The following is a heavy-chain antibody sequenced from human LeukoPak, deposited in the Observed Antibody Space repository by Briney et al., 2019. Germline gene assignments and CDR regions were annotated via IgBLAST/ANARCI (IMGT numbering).Heavy chain of an antibody. Sequence: GGSLRLSCAASGFTFSNYFMIWVRQAPGKGLEWVSAISGSGGSTYYADSVKGRFTISRDNSKNTLYLQMNSLRAEDTAVYYCAKYVSNCSSTSCFHYYYMDVWGKGTTVTVSS. V-gene: IGHV3-23*01. CDR3: AKYVSNCSSTSCFHYYYMDV. CDR2: ISGSGGST. CDR1: GFTFSNYF. J-gene: IGHJ6*03. D-gene: IGHD2-2*01.